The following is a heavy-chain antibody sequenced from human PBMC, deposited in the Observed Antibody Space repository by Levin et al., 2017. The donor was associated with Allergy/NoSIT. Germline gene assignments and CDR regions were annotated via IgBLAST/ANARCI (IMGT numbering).Heavy chain of an antibody. D-gene: IGHD3-22*01. J-gene: IGHJ4*02. CDR2: IYHSGST. CDR1: GGSISSGGYS. CDR3: ASMQTGYYDSSGDY. V-gene: IGHV4-30-2*01. Sequence: KSSETLSLTCAVSGGSISSGGYSWSWIRQPPGKGLEWIGYIYHSGSTYYNPSLKSRVTISVDRSKNQFSLKLSSVTAADTAVYYCASMQTGYYDSSGDYWGQGTLVTVSS.